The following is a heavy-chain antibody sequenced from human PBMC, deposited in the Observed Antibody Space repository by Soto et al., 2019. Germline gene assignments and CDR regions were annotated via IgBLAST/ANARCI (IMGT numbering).Heavy chain of an antibody. Sequence: EVQLVESGGGLVQPGGSLRLSCAASGFTFSSYWISWVRQAPGKGLEWVANIKQDETEKYYVESVKGRFTISRDNAKNSLYLQRNSRRAEDPAVYYCASLVSPAANANRGQGPLVTAPS. D-gene: IGHD1-26*01. V-gene: IGHV3-7*02. CDR1: GFTFSSYW. CDR3: ASLVSPAANAN. J-gene: IGHJ4*02. CDR2: IKQDETEK.